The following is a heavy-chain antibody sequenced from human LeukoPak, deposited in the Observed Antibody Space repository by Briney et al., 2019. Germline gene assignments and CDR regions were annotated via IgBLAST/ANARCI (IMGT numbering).Heavy chain of an antibody. J-gene: IGHJ4*02. CDR2: ISWNSGSI. CDR1: GFTFDDYA. V-gene: IGHV3-9*01. Sequence: GGSLRLSCAASGFTFDDYAMHWVRQAPGKGLEWVSGISWNSGSIGYADSVKGRFTISRDNAKNSLYLQMNSLRAEDTALYYCAKVGRVICRIATDGYFDYWGQGTLVTVSS. CDR3: AKVGRVICRIATDGYFDY. D-gene: IGHD6-13*01.